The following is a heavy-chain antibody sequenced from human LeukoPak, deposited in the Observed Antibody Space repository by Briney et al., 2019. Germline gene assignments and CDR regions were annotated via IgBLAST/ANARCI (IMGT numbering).Heavy chain of an antibody. Sequence: PGGSLRLSCAASGFTFSSYAMHWVRQAPGKGLEWVAVISYDGSNKYYADSVKGRFTISRDNSKNTLYLQMNSLRAEDTAVYYCARDDRGLGSGPPRDYWGQGTLVTVSS. J-gene: IGHJ4*02. CDR2: ISYDGSNK. D-gene: IGHD3-10*01. V-gene: IGHV3-30-3*01. CDR1: GFTFSSYA. CDR3: ARDDRGLGSGPPRDY.